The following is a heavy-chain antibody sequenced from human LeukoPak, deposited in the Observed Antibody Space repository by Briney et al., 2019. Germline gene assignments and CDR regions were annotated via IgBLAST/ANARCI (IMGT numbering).Heavy chain of an antibody. CDR2: IKSDTDGGTA. J-gene: IGHJ4*02. CDR3: STSGRYTSPRGRVDF. Sequence: GGSLRLSCAASGLTFSHAWMNWVRQAPGKGLEWIGRIKSDTDGGTADYAAPVKGRFIITRDESKDTLYLQMNGLKPEDTALYFCSTSGRYTSPRGRVDFWGQGTLVTVSS. CDR1: GLTFSHAW. V-gene: IGHV3-15*01. D-gene: IGHD1-26*01.